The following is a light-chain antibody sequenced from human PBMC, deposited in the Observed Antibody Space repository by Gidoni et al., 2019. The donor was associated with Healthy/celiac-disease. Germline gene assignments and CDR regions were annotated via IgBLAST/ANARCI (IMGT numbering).Light chain of an antibody. V-gene: IGKV1-39*01. CDR1: QSISSY. Sequence: DIQMTQSPSSLSAFVGDRVTITCRASQSISSYLHWYQQKPGKAPTLLIYAASSLQSGVPARFSGSGSGTDFTLTISSLQPEEFATYYCQQSYSTPHVFGQGTKLEIK. CDR2: AAS. CDR3: QQSYSTPHV. J-gene: IGKJ2*01.